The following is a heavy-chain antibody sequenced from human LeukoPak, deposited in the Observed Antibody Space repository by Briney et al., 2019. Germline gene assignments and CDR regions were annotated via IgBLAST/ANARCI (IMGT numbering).Heavy chain of an antibody. CDR1: GGSFSGYY. D-gene: IGHD6-13*01. V-gene: IGHV4-34*01. Sequence: SETLSLTCAVYGGSFSGYYWSWIRQPPGKGLEWIGEINHSGSTNYNPSLKSRVTISVDTSKNQFSLKLSPVTAADTAVYYCARGGGIANYWGQGTLVTVSS. J-gene: IGHJ4*02. CDR2: INHSGST. CDR3: ARGGGIANY.